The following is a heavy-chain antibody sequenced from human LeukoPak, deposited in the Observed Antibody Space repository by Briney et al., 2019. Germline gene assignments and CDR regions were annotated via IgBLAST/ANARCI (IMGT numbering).Heavy chain of an antibody. J-gene: IGHJ4*02. CDR3: ARVFLGGQTPWPDC. V-gene: IGHV7-4-1*02. D-gene: IGHD2-21*01. Sequence: ASVKVSCKASGYTFTSYAMNWVRQAPGQGLKWMGWINTNTGNPTYAQGFTGRFVFSLATSVSTAYLQISSLKAEDTAVYYCARVFLGGQTPWPDCWGQGTLVTVSS. CDR2: INTNTGNP. CDR1: GYTFTSYA.